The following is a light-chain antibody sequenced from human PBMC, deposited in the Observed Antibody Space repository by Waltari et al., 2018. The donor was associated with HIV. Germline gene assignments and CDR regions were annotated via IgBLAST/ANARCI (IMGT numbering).Light chain of an antibody. CDR3: QQYDSYSWT. V-gene: IGKV1-5*01. CDR2: QAS. CDR1: QIISSW. Sequence: DIQMTQSPSTLSASLRDRVTITCRASQIISSWLAWYQQKPGKAPKLLIYQASTLEAGVPSRFSGSGSGTEFNLTINRLQPDDFAIYYCQQYDSYSWTFGQGTRVEIK. J-gene: IGKJ1*01.